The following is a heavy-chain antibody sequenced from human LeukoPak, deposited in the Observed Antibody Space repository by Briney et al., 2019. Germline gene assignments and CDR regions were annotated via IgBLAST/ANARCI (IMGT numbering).Heavy chain of an antibody. D-gene: IGHD3-22*01. Sequence: GSLRLSCAASGFTFSDYYMSWIRQAPGKGLEWVSYISSSSSYTNYADSVKGRFTISRDNAKNSLCLQMNSLRAEDTAVYYCARGRSGYYFDYWGQGTLVTVSS. CDR2: ISSSSSYT. J-gene: IGHJ4*02. V-gene: IGHV3-11*06. CDR3: ARGRSGYYFDY. CDR1: GFTFSDYY.